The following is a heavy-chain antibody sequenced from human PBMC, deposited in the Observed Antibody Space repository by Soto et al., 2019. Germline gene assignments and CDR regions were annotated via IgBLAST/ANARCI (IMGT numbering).Heavy chain of an antibody. D-gene: IGHD3-3*01. J-gene: IGHJ5*02. CDR1: GYTFSTYG. V-gene: IGHV1-18*01. CDR3: ARDWRGAEGFDP. Sequence: QVQLVQSGAEVKKPGASVKVSCKASGYTFSTYGFTWVRQAPGQGLEWMGWIGARNGDTNYAQNFQGRVTMTTDTSTTTSYMELRSLTSDDTAVYFCARDWRGAEGFDPWGQGTLVTVSS. CDR2: IGARNGDT.